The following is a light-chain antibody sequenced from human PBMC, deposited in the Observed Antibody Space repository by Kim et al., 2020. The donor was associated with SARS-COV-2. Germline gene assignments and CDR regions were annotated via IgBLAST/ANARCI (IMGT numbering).Light chain of an antibody. CDR2: DAS. V-gene: IGKV3-11*01. J-gene: IGKJ5*01. Sequence: EIVLTQSPATLSLSPGERATLSCRASQSVSSSLAWYQQKPGQAPRLLIYDASNRATGIPARFSGSGSGTDFTLTISNLEPEDFAVYYCQQRGNWPPIAFGQGTRMGIK. CDR3: QQRGNWPPIA. CDR1: QSVSSS.